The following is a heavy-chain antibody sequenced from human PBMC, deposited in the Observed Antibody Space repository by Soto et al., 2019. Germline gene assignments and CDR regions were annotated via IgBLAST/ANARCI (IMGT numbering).Heavy chain of an antibody. CDR3: ARGYSYGYFDY. CDR1: GGTIISTSYY. J-gene: IGHJ4*02. CDR2: IYYSGRT. Sequence: SETLSLTCTVSGGTIISTSYYWGWIRQPPGKGLEWIGSIYYSGRTYYNPSLKSRVTISVDTSKNHFSLKLSSVTAADTAVYYCARGYSYGYFDYWGQGTLVTVSS. D-gene: IGHD5-18*01. V-gene: IGHV4-39*02.